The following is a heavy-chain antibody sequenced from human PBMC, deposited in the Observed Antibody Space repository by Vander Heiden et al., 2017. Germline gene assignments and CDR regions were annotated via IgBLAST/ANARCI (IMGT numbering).Heavy chain of an antibody. Sequence: QVHLVDSGGGVVQPGRYLRLCCAASGFPLSGYRMHWVRQSPGKGLEWVAIISYDVSNKYYADSVKGRFTISRDNSKNTLYLQMNSLTPDDTAVYYCAKDHGSTWNLMLVNHWGQGTVVTVSS. V-gene: IGHV3-30*18. CDR2: ISYDVSNK. CDR3: AKDHGSTWNLMLVNH. CDR1: GFPLSGYR. D-gene: IGHD3-16*01. J-gene: IGHJ3*01.